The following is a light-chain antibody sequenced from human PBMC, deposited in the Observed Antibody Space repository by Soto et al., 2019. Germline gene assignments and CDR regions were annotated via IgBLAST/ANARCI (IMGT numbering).Light chain of an antibody. V-gene: IGLV2-8*01. CDR2: EVT. Sequence: QSVLTQPPSASGSPGQSVTISCTGTSSDVGGYNFVSWYQQHPGKAPTLIIYEVTKRPSGVPDRFSGSKSGNTASLTVSGLQAEDEADYYCSSYSGTNTYVFGNGKKVTVL. J-gene: IGLJ1*01. CDR3: SSYSGTNTYV. CDR1: SSDVGGYNF.